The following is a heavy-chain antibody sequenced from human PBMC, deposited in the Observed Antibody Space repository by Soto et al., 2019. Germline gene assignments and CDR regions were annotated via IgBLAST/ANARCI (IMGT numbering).Heavy chain of an antibody. CDR1: GGSISSGGYY. J-gene: IGHJ5*01. Sequence: NPSETLSLTCTVSGGSISSGGYYWSWIRQHPGKGLEWIGYIYYSGSTYYNPSLKSRVTISVDTSKNQFSLNVTSVTAADTAVYFCARGRYCLTGRCFPNWFDSWGQGALVTV. CDR2: IYYSGST. D-gene: IGHD7-27*01. CDR3: ARGRYCLTGRCFPNWFDS. V-gene: IGHV4-31*03.